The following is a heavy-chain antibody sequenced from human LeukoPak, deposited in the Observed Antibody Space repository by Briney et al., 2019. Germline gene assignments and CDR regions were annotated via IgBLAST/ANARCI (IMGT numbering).Heavy chain of an antibody. CDR2: IYYSGST. J-gene: IGHJ4*02. CDR1: GYSINNGYY. CDR3: ARVERV. Sequence: PSETLSLTCTVSGYSINNGYYWGWIRQPPGKGLEWIGSIYYSGSTYYNPSLKSRVTISVDTSKNQFSLKLSSVTAADTAVYYCARVERVWGQGTLVTVSS. D-gene: IGHD6-13*01. V-gene: IGHV4-38-2*02.